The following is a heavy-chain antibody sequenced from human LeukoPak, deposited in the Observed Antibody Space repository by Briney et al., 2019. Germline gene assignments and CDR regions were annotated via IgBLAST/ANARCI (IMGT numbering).Heavy chain of an antibody. CDR3: ASDSSGYFGP. Sequence: GGSLRLSCAASGFTFNDYYMNWLRQAPGRGPEWLSYISNTGSAKYYADSVKGRFTISRDNAKSSLYLEMNSLRAEDTAVYYCASDSSGYFGPWGQGNLGTASS. D-gene: IGHD3-22*01. CDR1: GFTFNDYY. J-gene: IGHJ5*02. V-gene: IGHV3-11*01. CDR2: ISNTGSAK.